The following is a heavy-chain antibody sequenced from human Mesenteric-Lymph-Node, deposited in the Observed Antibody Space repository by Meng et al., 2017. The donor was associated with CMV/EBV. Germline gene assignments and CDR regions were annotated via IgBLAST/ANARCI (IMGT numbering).Heavy chain of an antibody. V-gene: IGHV3-30*04. J-gene: IGHJ6*02. D-gene: IGHD3-3*01. Sequence: SLKISCAASGFTFSSYAIHWVRQAPGKGLEWVAVISFDGSNKYYADSVKGRFTISRDNSKNTVYLQMNSLRAEDTAVYYCARTGGVYDLWSGYYKNYYYYGMDVWGQGTTVTVSS. CDR2: ISFDGSNK. CDR1: GFTFSSYA. CDR3: ARTGGVYDLWSGYYKNYYYYGMDV.